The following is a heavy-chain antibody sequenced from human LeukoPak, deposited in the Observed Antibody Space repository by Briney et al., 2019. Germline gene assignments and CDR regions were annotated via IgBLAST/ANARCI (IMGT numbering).Heavy chain of an antibody. J-gene: IGHJ4*02. CDR2: VDPEDGRT. CDR3: ATVAMLSTAFYFDH. Sequence: ASVKISCRASGYTFIHYHMHWVRQAPGKALECMGRVDPEDGRTIYAERFRDRVTITADTSTDTVYLEVTRLNSDDTAVYFCATVAMLSTAFYFDHWGQGTLVTVSS. V-gene: IGHV1-69-2*01. D-gene: IGHD2-8*01. CDR1: GYTFIHYH.